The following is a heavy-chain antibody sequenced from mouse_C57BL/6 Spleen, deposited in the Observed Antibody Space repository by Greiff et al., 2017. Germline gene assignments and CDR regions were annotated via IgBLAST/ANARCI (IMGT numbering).Heavy chain of an antibody. D-gene: IGHD1-1*01. V-gene: IGHV5-9-1*02. CDR2: ISSGGDYI. J-gene: IGHJ2*01. CDR1: GFTFSSYA. CDR3: TRDTYYYGSSYNFDY. Sequence: EVMLVESGEGLVKPGGSLKLSCAASGFTFSSYAMSWVRQTPEKRLEWVAYISSGGDYIYYADTVKGRFTISRDNARNTLYLQMSSLKSEDTAMYYCTRDTYYYGSSYNFDYWGQGTTLTVSS.